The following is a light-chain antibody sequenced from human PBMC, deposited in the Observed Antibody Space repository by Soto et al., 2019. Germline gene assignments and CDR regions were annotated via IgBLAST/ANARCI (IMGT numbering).Light chain of an antibody. Sequence: DIVLIQSPLSLPVTPGEAASISCRSSQSLLHSNGYNYLDWYVQKPGQSPQLLINLTSNRASGVPDRFSGSGSGTDFSLKISRVEAEDVGLYYCMQALEIPLTFGGGTKVDIK. CDR1: QSLLHSNGYNY. CDR2: LTS. V-gene: IGKV2-28*01. J-gene: IGKJ4*01. CDR3: MQALEIPLT.